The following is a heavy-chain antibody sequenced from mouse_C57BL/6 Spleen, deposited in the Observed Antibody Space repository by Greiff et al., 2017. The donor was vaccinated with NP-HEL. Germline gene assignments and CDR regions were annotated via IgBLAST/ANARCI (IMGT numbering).Heavy chain of an antibody. Sequence: QVTLKVSGPGILQSSQTLSLTCSFSGFSLSTSGMGVSWIRQPSGKGLAWLAHIYWVDDKRYNPSLKSRLTISKVTSSNQVFLKITSVDTADTATYDWARDDGSSYGAMDNWSKGASVTDSS. CDR3: ARDDGSSYGAMDN. CDR2: IYWVDDK. J-gene: IGHJ4*01. D-gene: IGHD1-1*01. V-gene: IGHV8-12*01. CDR1: GFSLSTSGMG.